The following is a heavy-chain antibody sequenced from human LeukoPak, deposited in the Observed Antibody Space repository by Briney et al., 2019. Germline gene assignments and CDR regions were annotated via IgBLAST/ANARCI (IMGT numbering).Heavy chain of an antibody. CDR3: VGAYDLRF. D-gene: IGHD5-12*01. V-gene: IGHV3-74*01. CDR1: GFTFSSYW. J-gene: IGHJ4*02. Sequence: PGGSLRLSCAASGFTFSSYWMHWVRQAPGKGLVWVSRINSNGVTTNYADSVKGRFTISRDNAENTLCLQMNSLRAEDTAVYYCVGAYDLRFWGQGALVTVSS. CDR2: INSNGVTT.